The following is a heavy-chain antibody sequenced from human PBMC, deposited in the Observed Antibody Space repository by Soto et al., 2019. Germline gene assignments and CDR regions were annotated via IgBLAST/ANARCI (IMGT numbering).Heavy chain of an antibody. V-gene: IGHV1-3*01. CDR1: GYTFTSYA. Sequence: QVQLVQSGSEVKKPGASVKVSCKASGYTFTSYAMHWVRQAPGQRLEWRGWINASNVNTKYSQQFQGRVTITRDTSASTAYMELSSLRSEDTAVYYCARSSGYYLIDYWGQGTLVTFAS. D-gene: IGHD3-22*01. CDR3: ARSSGYYLIDY. J-gene: IGHJ4*02. CDR2: INASNVNT.